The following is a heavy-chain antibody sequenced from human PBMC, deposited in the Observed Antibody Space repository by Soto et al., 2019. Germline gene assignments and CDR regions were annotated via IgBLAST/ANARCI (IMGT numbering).Heavy chain of an antibody. V-gene: IGHV1-18*01. J-gene: IGHJ4*02. CDR1: GCTFTSYG. CDR2: ISAYNGNT. Sequence: ASVKVSGKASGCTFTSYGISWVRQAPGQGLEWMGWISAYNGNTNYAQKLQGRVTMTTDTSTSTAYMELRSLRSDDTAVYYCARVHIVVVPAARNVFDYWGQGTLVTVSS. CDR3: ARVHIVVVPAARNVFDY. D-gene: IGHD2-2*01.